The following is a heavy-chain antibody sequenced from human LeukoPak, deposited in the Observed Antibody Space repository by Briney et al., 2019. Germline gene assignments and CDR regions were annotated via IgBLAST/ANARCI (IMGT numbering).Heavy chain of an antibody. CDR2: INHSGST. CDR1: GGSFSGYY. CDR3: ARNYGDCDFDY. J-gene: IGHJ4*02. Sequence: SETLSLTCADYGGSFSGYYWSWIRQPPGKGLEWIGEINHSGSTNYNPSLKSRVSISVDTSKNKFSLKLSSVTAADTAVYYCARNYGDCDFDYWGQGTLVTVSS. D-gene: IGHD4-17*01. V-gene: IGHV4-34*01.